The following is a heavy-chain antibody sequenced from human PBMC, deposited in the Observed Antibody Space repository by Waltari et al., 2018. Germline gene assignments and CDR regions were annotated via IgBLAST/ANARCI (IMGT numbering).Heavy chain of an antibody. CDR3: ARRITMVQESDY. Sequence: QVQLQESGPGLVKPSETLSLTCAVSGYSISSGYYWGWIRQPPGKGLEWIGSIYHSGSTYYNPSLKSRVTISVDTSKNQFSLKLSSVTAADTAVYYCARRITMVQESDYWGQGTLVTVSS. J-gene: IGHJ4*02. CDR2: IYHSGST. V-gene: IGHV4-38-2*01. CDR1: GYSISSGYY. D-gene: IGHD3-10*01.